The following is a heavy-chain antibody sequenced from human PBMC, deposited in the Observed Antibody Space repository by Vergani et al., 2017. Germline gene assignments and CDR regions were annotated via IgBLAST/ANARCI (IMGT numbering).Heavy chain of an antibody. CDR1: GFTFSSFG. Sequence: QVQLVESGGGVVQPGRSLRLSCAVSGFTFSSFGMHWVRQAPGKGLEWVAVISFDGSNKYQADSVKGRFTISRDNSKNTLYLQMNSLRAEDTAVYYCAKDVEYSRPWGYLDYWGQGTLVTVSS. J-gene: IGHJ4*02. CDR2: ISFDGSNK. V-gene: IGHV3-30*18. CDR3: AKDVEYSRPWGYLDY. D-gene: IGHD6-6*01.